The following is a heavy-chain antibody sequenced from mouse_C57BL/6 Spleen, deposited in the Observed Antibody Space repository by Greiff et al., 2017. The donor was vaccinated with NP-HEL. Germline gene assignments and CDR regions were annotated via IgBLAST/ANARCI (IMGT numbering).Heavy chain of an antibody. Sequence: VQLKESGPGMVKPSQSLSLTCTVTGYSITSGYDWHWIRHFPGNKLEWMGYISYSGSTNYNPSLKSRISITHDTSKNHFFLKLNSVTTEDTATYYCARGGNYWFAYWGQGTLVTVSA. V-gene: IGHV3-1*01. CDR2: ISYSGST. D-gene: IGHD2-1*01. J-gene: IGHJ3*01. CDR1: GYSITSGYD. CDR3: ARGGNYWFAY.